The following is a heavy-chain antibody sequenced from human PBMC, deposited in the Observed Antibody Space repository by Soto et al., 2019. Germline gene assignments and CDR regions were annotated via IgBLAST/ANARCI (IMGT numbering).Heavy chain of an antibody. CDR2: IYTSGST. CDR3: AREDLPRYCSSTSCYQYGMDV. Sequence: SETLSLTCNVSGGSISSYYWSWIRQPAGKGLEWIGRIYTSGSTNYNPSLKSRVTMSVDTSKNQFSLKLSSVTAADTAVYYCAREDLPRYCSSTSCYQYGMDVWGQGTTVTVSS. D-gene: IGHD2-2*01. V-gene: IGHV4-4*07. CDR1: GGSISSYY. J-gene: IGHJ6*02.